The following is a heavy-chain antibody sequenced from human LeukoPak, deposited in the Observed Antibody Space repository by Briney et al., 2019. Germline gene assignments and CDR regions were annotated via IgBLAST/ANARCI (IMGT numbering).Heavy chain of an antibody. Sequence: GGPLKISCKGSGSRFTSYWIGWVRQVPGKGLEWMGIIYPGDSDTRYRPSFQGQVTISADKSISTAYLQWSSLKASDTAMYYCARRWFGELDNWFDPWGQGTLVTVSS. CDR2: IYPGDSDT. V-gene: IGHV5-51*01. CDR1: GSRFTSYW. CDR3: ARRWFGELDNWFDP. D-gene: IGHD3-10*01. J-gene: IGHJ5*02.